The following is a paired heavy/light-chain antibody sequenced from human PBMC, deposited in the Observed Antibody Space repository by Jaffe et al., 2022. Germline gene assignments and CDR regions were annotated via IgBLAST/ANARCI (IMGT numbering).Heavy chain of an antibody. CDR2: INPSGGST. CDR3: ARARITIFGVVIIGPYPFDY. D-gene: IGHD3-3*01. CDR1: GYTFTSYY. Sequence: QVQLVQSGAEVKKPGASVKVSCKASGYTFTSYYMHWVRQAPGQGLEWMGIINPSGGSTSYAQKFQGRVTMTRDTSTSTVYMELSSLRSEDTAVYYCARARITIFGVVIIGPYPFDYWGQGTLVTVSS. V-gene: IGHV1-46*03. J-gene: IGHJ4*02.
Light chain of an antibody. Sequence: QSALTQPASVSGSPGQSITISCTGTSSDVGSYNLVSWYQQHPGKAPKLMIYEGSKRPSGVSNRFSGSKSGNTASLTISGLQAEDEADYYCCSYAGSSTYWVFGGGTKLTVL. CDR1: SSDVGSYNL. J-gene: IGLJ3*02. V-gene: IGLV2-23*01. CDR2: EGS. CDR3: CSYAGSSTYWV.